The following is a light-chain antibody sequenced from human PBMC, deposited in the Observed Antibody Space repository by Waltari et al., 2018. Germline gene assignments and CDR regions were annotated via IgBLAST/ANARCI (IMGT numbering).Light chain of an antibody. CDR1: KLGDKY. CDR3: QAWDSSTVV. V-gene: IGLV3-1*01. CDR2: QDS. Sequence: SYELTQPPSVSVSPGQTASITCSGDKLGDKYACWYQQKPGQSPVLVIYQDSKRPSGIPERFSGSNLGNTATLTISGTQAMDEADYYCQAWDSSTVVFGGGTKLTVL. J-gene: IGLJ2*01.